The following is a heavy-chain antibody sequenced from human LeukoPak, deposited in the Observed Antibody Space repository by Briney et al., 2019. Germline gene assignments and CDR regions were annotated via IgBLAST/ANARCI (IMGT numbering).Heavy chain of an antibody. V-gene: IGHV4-39*07. J-gene: IGHJ4*02. CDR3: ASLYVDTATPGY. CDR1: GGSISSSSYY. Sequence: SETLSLTCTVSGGSISSSSYYWGWIRQPPGKGLEWIGEIYHSGSTNYNPSLKSRVTISVDKSKNQFSLKLSSVTAADTAVYYCASLYVDTATPGYWGQGTLVTVSS. D-gene: IGHD5-18*01. CDR2: IYHSGST.